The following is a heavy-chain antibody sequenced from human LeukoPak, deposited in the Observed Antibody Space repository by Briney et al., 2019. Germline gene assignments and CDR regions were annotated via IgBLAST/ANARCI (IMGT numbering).Heavy chain of an antibody. D-gene: IGHD4-23*01. J-gene: IGHJ4*02. CDR2: IYHSGST. CDR1: GGSFSGYY. V-gene: IGHV4-34*01. CDR3: ARRNYGGIGY. Sequence: SETLSLTCAVYGGSFSGYYWSWIRQPPGKGLEWIGSIYHSGSTYYNPSLKSRVTISVDTSKNQFSLKLSSVTAADTAVYYCARRNYGGIGYWGQGTLVTVSS.